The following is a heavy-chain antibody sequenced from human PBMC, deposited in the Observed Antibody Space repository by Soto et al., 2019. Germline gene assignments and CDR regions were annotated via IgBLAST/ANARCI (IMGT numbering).Heavy chain of an antibody. CDR2: INISDGST. CDR3: MRDRAGAPAES. CDR1: GHSFTRPSDY. Sequence: QVQLVQSGAEVKMPGASVKVTCKASGHSFTRPSDYMHWVRQAPGQGLEWVGIINISDGSTSYAQRSHGRVTLTSDTSTSTVYMELSSLRTDATPIYFCMRDRAGAPAESWGQGTLVIVSS. D-gene: IGHD3-10*01. J-gene: IGHJ5*02. V-gene: IGHV1-46*01.